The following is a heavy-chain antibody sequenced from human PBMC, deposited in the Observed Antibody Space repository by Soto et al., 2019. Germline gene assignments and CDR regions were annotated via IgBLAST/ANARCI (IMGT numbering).Heavy chain of an antibody. CDR3: ARGRSVAQGLDY. V-gene: IGHV4-31*02. CDR2: IYYSGST. J-gene: IGHJ4*02. Sequence: SETLSLTCTFSGGSISSGGYYWSWVRQHPGKGLEWIGYIYYSGSTYYNPSLKSRVTISVDTSKNQFSLKLSSVTAADTAVYYCARGRSVAQGLDYWGQGTLVTVSS. CDR1: GGSISSGGYY.